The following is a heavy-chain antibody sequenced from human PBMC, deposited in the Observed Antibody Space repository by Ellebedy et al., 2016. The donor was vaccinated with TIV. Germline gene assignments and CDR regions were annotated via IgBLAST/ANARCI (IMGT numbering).Heavy chain of an antibody. D-gene: IGHD3-10*01. J-gene: IGHJ5*02. V-gene: IGHV4-39*01. Sequence: SETLSLTCTVSGGSISRSSYYWGWIRQSPQKGLEWIGSIYYTGLTFYNPSLKSRVTISVDTSKSQFSLRLTSVTAADTAVYYCARWFGELLYVRWFDPWGQGTLVTVSS. CDR1: GGSISRSSYY. CDR2: IYYTGLT. CDR3: ARWFGELLYVRWFDP.